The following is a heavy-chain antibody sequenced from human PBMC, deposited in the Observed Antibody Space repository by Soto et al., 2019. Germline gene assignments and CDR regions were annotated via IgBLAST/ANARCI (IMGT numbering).Heavy chain of an antibody. D-gene: IGHD3-3*01. Sequence: GSLRLSCAASGFTFSSFGMNWVRQAPGKGLEWVPSLSPNGGSTYYAESVKGRFTISRDNAKNTLFLQMDSLRAEDTAVYFCAKSKDSTIFGVVIYYFDTWGQGALVTVSS. V-gene: IGHV3-23*01. CDR1: GFTFSSFG. J-gene: IGHJ4*02. CDR3: AKSKDSTIFGVVIYYFDT. CDR2: LSPNGGST.